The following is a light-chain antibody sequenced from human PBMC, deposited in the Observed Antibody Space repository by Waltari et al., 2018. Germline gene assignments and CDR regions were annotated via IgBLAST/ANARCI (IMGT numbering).Light chain of an antibody. CDR2: DVN. Sequence: HSALAQPASVSGSPGQSITISCTGTSSDVGGYNYVSWYQQHPGKAPRLMIYDVNNRPSGVSNRFPGSKSGNTASLTISGLQAEDEADYYCSSCTRTNAWVFGGGTKLTVL. V-gene: IGLV2-14*03. CDR1: SSDVGGYNY. J-gene: IGLJ3*02. CDR3: SSCTRTNAWV.